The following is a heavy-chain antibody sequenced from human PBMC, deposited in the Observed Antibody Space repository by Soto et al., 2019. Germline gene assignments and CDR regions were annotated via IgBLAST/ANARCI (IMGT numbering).Heavy chain of an antibody. CDR3: AMYSPEYYDILTGPLRGWFDP. D-gene: IGHD3-9*01. Sequence: SVKVSCKASGGTFSSYAIRWVRQAPGQGLEWMGGIIPIFGTANYAQKFQGRVTITADESTSTAYMELSSLRSEDTAVYYCAMYSPEYYDILTGPLRGWFDPWGQGTLVTVSS. CDR2: IIPIFGTA. CDR1: GGTFSSYA. J-gene: IGHJ5*02. V-gene: IGHV1-69*13.